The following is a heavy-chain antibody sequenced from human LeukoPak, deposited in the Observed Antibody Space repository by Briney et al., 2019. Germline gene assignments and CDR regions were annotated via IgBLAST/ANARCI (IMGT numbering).Heavy chain of an antibody. J-gene: IGHJ4*02. D-gene: IGHD2-2*02. Sequence: SVKVSCKASGGTFSSYAISWVRQAPGQGLEWMGGIIPIFGTANYAQKFQGRVTITADESTSAAYMELSSLRSEDTAVYYCARSVPATAILPPDYWGQGTLVTVSS. CDR2: IIPIFGTA. V-gene: IGHV1-69*13. CDR3: ARSVPATAILPPDY. CDR1: GGTFSSYA.